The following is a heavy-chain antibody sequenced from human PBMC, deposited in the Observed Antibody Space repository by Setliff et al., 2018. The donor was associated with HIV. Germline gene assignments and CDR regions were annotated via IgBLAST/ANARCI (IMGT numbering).Heavy chain of an antibody. CDR1: GGTFSSHR. CDR2: VIPGLGIA. Sequence: GASVKVSCKASGGTFSSHRISWVRQAPGQGLEYMGGVIPGLGIAYYAQRFQGRVTITADESTSTVYMDLSSLRSEDTAMYYCARDAGYIGTSWNYWGQGTLVTVSS. J-gene: IGHJ4*02. D-gene: IGHD5-12*01. CDR3: ARDAGYIGTSWNY. V-gene: IGHV1-69*10.